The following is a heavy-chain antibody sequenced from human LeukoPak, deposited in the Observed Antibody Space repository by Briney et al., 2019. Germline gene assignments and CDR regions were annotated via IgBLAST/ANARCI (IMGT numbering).Heavy chain of an antibody. V-gene: IGHV3-23*01. CDR2: ASAGGST. CDR3: AKGLYSGSPDAFDI. D-gene: IGHD1-26*01. CDR1: GFTFSSYA. J-gene: IGHJ3*02. Sequence: PGGSLRLSCAASGFTFSSYAMSWVRQAPGKGLEWVSGASAGGSTYYTGSVKGRFTISRDNSKSTLYLQMNSLRVEDTAIYYCAKGLYSGSPDAFDIRGQGTMVTASS.